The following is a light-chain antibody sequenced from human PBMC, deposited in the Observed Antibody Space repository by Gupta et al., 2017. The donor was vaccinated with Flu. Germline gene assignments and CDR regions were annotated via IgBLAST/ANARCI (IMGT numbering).Light chain of an antibody. CDR3: QHYHSYPLT. J-gene: IGKJ4*01. V-gene: IGKV1-5*03. CDR2: VSS. CDR1: QSISSW. Sequence: DIQMTQSPSTLSAFVGDRVTITCRASQSISSWLACYQEKPGTAPQLLIYVSSSLVGGVPSTFSGSGSATEFTLTIISLQPHDFATSYCQHYHSYPLTFGGGTKVEIK.